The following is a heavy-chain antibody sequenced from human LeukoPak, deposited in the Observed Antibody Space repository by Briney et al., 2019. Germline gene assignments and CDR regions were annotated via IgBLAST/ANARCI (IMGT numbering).Heavy chain of an antibody. Sequence: SETLSLTCAVYGGSFSGYYWSWIRQPPGKGLEWIGEINHSGSTNYNPSLKSRVTISVDTSKNQFSLKLSSVTAADTAVYYCVRDRELAYWGQGILVTVSS. CDR3: VRDRELAY. CDR2: INHSGST. CDR1: GGSFSGYY. J-gene: IGHJ4*02. V-gene: IGHV4-34*01. D-gene: IGHD1-1*01.